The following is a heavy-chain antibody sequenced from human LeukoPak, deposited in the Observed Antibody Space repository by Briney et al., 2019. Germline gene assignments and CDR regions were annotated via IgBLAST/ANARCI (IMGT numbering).Heavy chain of an antibody. D-gene: IGHD4-11*01. CDR2: IRYDGSNK. Sequence: GGSLRLSCAASGFTFSSYGMHWVRHAPGKGLEWVAFIRYDGSNKYYADSVKGRFTISRDNSKNTLYLQMNSLRAEETAVYYCARGHSNYGDYFDYWGQGTLVTVSS. V-gene: IGHV3-30*02. CDR1: GFTFSSYG. CDR3: ARGHSNYGDYFDY. J-gene: IGHJ4*02.